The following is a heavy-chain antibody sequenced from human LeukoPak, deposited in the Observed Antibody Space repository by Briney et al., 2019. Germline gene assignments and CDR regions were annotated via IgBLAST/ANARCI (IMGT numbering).Heavy chain of an antibody. CDR2: IYHSGST. Sequence: SETLSLTCAVSGGSISSSNWWSWVRQPPGKGLEWIGEIYHSGSTNYNSSLKSRVTISVDKSKNQFSLKLSSVTAADTAVYYCARGSYYYGSGTSPRYYYGMDVWGQGTTVTVSS. CDR3: ARGSYYYGSGTSPRYYYGMDV. V-gene: IGHV4-4*02. CDR1: GGSISSSNW. D-gene: IGHD3-10*01. J-gene: IGHJ6*02.